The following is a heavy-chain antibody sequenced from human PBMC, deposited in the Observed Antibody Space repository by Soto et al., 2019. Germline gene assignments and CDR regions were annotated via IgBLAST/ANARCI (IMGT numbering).Heavy chain of an antibody. CDR1: GGSFSGYY. Sequence: SETLSLTCAVYGGSFSGYYWSWIRQPPGKGLEWIGEINHSGSTNYNPSLKSRVTISVDTSKNQFSLKLSSVTAADTAVYYCARGAITIFYRATNWFDPWGQGTLVTVSS. CDR2: INHSGST. V-gene: IGHV4-34*01. D-gene: IGHD3-9*01. J-gene: IGHJ5*02. CDR3: ARGAITIFYRATNWFDP.